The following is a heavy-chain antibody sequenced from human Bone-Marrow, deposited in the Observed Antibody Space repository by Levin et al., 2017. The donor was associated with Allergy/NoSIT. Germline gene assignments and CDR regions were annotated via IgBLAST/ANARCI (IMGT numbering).Heavy chain of an antibody. CDR2: IYYNGNT. V-gene: IGHV4-59*11. CDR1: GASMNRHY. J-gene: IGHJ4*02. D-gene: IGHD1-26*01. CDR3: ARDKSGTYFYFED. Sequence: SETLSLTCTVSGASMNRHYWSWNRQPPGQGLEWLGYIYYNGNTNYNPSLKSRVTISVDTSKNQFSLNLNSVTAADTALYYCARDKSGTYFYFEDWGQGTLVTVSS.